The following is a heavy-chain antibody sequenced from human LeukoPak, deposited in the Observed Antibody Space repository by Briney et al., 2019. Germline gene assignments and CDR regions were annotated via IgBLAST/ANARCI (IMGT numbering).Heavy chain of an antibody. CDR1: GFTFSSHW. V-gene: IGHV3-74*01. D-gene: IGHD3-10*01. Sequence: GVLRLSCAASGFTFSSHWMHWVRQAPGKGLVWVSRINSDGSSTSYADSVKGRFTISRDNAKNTLYLQMNSLRVEDTAVYYCAREWSGFGELPDYWGQGTLVTVSS. CDR3: AREWSGFGELPDY. J-gene: IGHJ4*02. CDR2: INSDGSST.